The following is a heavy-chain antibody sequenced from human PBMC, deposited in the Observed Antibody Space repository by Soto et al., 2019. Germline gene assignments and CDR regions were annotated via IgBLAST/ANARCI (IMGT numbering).Heavy chain of an antibody. CDR1: GGSISSGGYY. V-gene: IGHV4-31*03. J-gene: IGHJ6*03. Sequence: SETLSLTCTVSGGSISSGGYYWSWIRQHPGKGLEWIGYIYYSGSTYYNPSLKSRVTISVDTSKNQFSLKLGSVTAADTAVYYCARVLTNSSSWYGSPYYYYYYMDVWGKGTTVTVSS. D-gene: IGHD6-13*01. CDR2: IYYSGST. CDR3: ARVLTNSSSWYGSPYYYYYYMDV.